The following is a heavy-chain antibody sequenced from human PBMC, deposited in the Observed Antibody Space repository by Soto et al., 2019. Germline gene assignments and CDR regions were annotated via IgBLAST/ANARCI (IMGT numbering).Heavy chain of an antibody. CDR2: ISSSSTTI. V-gene: IGHV3-48*02. D-gene: IGHD6-13*01. CDR1: GVPLSSHN. CDR3: ARDNDSSSWFATYYYYGMDV. Sequence: PGGPLSLSSTASGVPLSSHNMHWVRQAPGKGPEWVSYISSSSTTIYYADSVKGRFTISRDNAKNSLYLQMNSLRDEDTAVYYCARDNDSSSWFATYYYYGMDVWGQGTTVTVSS. J-gene: IGHJ6*02.